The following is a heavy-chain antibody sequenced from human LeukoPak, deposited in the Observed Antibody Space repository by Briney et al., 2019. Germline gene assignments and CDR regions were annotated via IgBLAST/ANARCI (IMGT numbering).Heavy chain of an antibody. J-gene: IGHJ1*01. CDR3: ARASGYSGYDRAAEYFQH. V-gene: IGHV4-59*01. D-gene: IGHD5-12*01. CDR1: GGSISSYF. CDR2: IHYSGNT. Sequence: SETLSLTCTVSGGSISSYFWSWIRQPPGKGLEWIGCIHYSGNTNHNPSLKSRVTISVDTSKNHFSLKLSSVTAADTAVYYCARASGYSGYDRAAEYFQHRGQGTLVTVSS.